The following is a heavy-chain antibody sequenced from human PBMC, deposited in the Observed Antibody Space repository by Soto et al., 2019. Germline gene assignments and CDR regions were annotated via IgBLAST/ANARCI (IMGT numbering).Heavy chain of an antibody. CDR3: ARHMDTSGWYSWFDP. J-gene: IGHJ5*02. CDR1: GVSISSSTYY. V-gene: IGHV4-39*01. D-gene: IGHD6-19*01. CDR2: IYYSGST. Sequence: PSETLSLTCPVSGVSISSSTYYWGWIRQPPGKGLEWIGSIYYSGSTYYNPSLKSRVTISVDTSKNQFSLKLSSVTAADTAVYYCARHMDTSGWYSWFDPWGQGTLVTSPQ.